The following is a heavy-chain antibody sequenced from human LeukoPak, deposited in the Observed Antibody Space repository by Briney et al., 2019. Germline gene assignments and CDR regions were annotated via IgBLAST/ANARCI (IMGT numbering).Heavy chain of an antibody. CDR2: IKTKGDGGTI. Sequence: GGSLRLSCAASGFSFSNVWMIWVRQAPGKGLERVGRIKTKGDGGTIDYAAPVKGRFTISRDDSKNTLYLEVNSLTTEDTAVYYCTTIGLTMIATCDYWGQGTLVTVSS. CDR3: TTIGLTMIATCDY. J-gene: IGHJ4*02. CDR1: GFSFSNVW. V-gene: IGHV3-15*01. D-gene: IGHD3-22*01.